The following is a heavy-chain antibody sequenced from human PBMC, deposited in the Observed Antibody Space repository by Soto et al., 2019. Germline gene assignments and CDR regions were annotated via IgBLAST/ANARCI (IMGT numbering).Heavy chain of an antibody. Sequence: QVQLVESGGGVVQPGMSLRLSCAASGFSFGAYTMHWVRQPPGKGLEWVAAISYDGNSEEYTDPVKGRFTASRDNFKITVSLQMNGLKSEDTAVYYCARDGYSGRSDGFDIWGQGTMVTVSS. CDR1: GFSFGAYT. D-gene: IGHD1-26*01. CDR2: ISYDGNSE. V-gene: IGHV3-30-3*01. CDR3: ARDGYSGRSDGFDI. J-gene: IGHJ3*02.